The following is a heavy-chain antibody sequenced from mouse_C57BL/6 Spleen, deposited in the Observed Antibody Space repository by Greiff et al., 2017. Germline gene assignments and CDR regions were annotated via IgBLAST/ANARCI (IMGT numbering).Heavy chain of an antibody. CDR3: AKSRSNPSYWYFDV. CDR2: INPNYGST. CDR1: GYSFTDYN. J-gene: IGHJ1*03. Sequence: EVKLVESGPELVKPGASVKISCKASGYSFTDYNMNWVKQSNGKSLEWIGVINPNYGSTSYNQKFKGKATLTVDQSSSTAYMQLNSLTSEDSAVYYCAKSRSNPSYWYFDVWGTGTTVTVSS. D-gene: IGHD2-5*01. V-gene: IGHV1-39*01.